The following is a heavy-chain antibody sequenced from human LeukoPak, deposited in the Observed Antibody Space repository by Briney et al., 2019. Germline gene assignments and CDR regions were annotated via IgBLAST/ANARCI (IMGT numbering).Heavy chain of an antibody. D-gene: IGHD3-3*01. Sequence: PGRSLRLSCTASGFTFGDYAMSWVRQAPGKGLEWVGFIRSKAYGGTTEYAASVKGRFTISRDDSKSIAYLQMNSLKTEDTAVYYCTRPQSSITIFGVVIAYNSFDPWGQGTLVTVSS. CDR1: GFTFGDYA. J-gene: IGHJ5*02. CDR2: IRSKAYGGTT. CDR3: TRPQSSITIFGVVIAYNSFDP. V-gene: IGHV3-49*04.